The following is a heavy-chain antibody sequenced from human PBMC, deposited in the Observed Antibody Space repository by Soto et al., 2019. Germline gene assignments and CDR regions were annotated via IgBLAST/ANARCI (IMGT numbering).Heavy chain of an antibody. CDR3: ASTYYYDSSGYSFWFDP. CDR2: ISAYNGNT. CDR1: GYTFTSYG. Sequence: EASVKVSCKASGYTFTSYGISWVRQAPGQGLEWMGWISAYNGNTNYAQKLQGRVTMTTDTSTSTAYMELRSLRSDDTAVYYCASTYYYDSSGYSFWFDPWGQGTLVTVSS. D-gene: IGHD3-22*01. V-gene: IGHV1-18*01. J-gene: IGHJ5*02.